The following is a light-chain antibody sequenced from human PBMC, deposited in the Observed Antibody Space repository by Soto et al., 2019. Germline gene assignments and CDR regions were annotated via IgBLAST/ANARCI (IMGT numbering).Light chain of an antibody. CDR1: QSVSSSY. J-gene: IGKJ1*01. CDR3: QQFGSSSWT. V-gene: IGKV3-20*01. CDR2: GAS. Sequence: ESVLTQSPGTLSLSPGEKATLSCRASQSVSSSYLAWYQQKPGQSPRLLIYGASSRATGIPDRFSGSGSGTDFTLTVSRLEPEDFAVYYCQQFGSSSWTVGQWTKVEIK.